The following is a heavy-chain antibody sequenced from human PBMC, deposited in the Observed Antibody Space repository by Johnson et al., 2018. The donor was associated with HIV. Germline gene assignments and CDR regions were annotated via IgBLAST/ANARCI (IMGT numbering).Heavy chain of an antibody. V-gene: IGHV3-13*01. CDR3: AMAVAGGCWGWCGAFDI. D-gene: IGHD2-8*01. Sequence: AQLVESGGGLVQPGGSLRLSCAASGFTFSSYDMHWVRQATGKGLEWVSAIGTAGDTYYPVSVKGRFTISIETAKNYLYLQINSLRAGDTAVYYCAMAVAGGCWGWCGAFDIWGQGTMVTVSS. CDR1: GFTFSSYD. CDR2: IGTAGDT. J-gene: IGHJ3*02.